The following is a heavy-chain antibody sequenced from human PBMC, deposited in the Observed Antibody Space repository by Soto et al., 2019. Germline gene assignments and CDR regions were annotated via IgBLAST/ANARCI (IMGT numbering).Heavy chain of an antibody. D-gene: IGHD4-17*01. CDR3: AKPNDGDSPTLYYYYGMDV. J-gene: IGHJ6*02. V-gene: IGHV3-30*18. CDR1: GFTFSSYG. Sequence: QVQLVESGGGVVQPGRSLRLSCAASGFTFSSYGMHWVRQAPGKGLEWVAVISYDGSNKYYADSVKGRFTISRDNSKNTLYLQMNSLRAEDTAVYYCAKPNDGDSPTLYYYYGMDVWSQGTTVTVSS. CDR2: ISYDGSNK.